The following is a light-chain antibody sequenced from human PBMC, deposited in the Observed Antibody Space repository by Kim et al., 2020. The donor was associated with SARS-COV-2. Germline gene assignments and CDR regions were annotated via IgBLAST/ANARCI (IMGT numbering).Light chain of an antibody. CDR3: SAWDSSLSAVV. CDR2: RNN. V-gene: IGLV10-54*01. CDR1: SNNVGNQG. J-gene: IGLJ2*01. Sequence: QAGLTQPPSVSKGLRQTATLTCTGNSNNVGNQGAAWLQQHQVHPPKLLSYRNNNRPSGISERLSASRSGNTASLTITGLQPEDEADYYCSAWDSSLSAVVFGGGTQLTVL.